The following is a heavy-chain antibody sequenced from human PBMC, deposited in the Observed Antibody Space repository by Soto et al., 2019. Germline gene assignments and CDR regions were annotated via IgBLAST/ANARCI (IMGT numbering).Heavy chain of an antibody. J-gene: IGHJ4*02. CDR1: GFTFSSYW. Sequence: GGSRLSCAASGFTFSSYWMHWVRQAPGKGLVWVSRINSDGSSTSYADSVKGRFTISRDNAKNTLYLQMNSLRAEDTAVYYCARGRGGDYYDSIGYYSFDYWGQGTLVTVSS. CDR3: ARGRGGDYYDSIGYYSFDY. D-gene: IGHD3-22*01. V-gene: IGHV3-74*01. CDR2: INSDGSST.